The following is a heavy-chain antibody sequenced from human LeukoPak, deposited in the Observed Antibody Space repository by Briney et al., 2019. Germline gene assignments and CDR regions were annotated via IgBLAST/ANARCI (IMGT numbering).Heavy chain of an antibody. J-gene: IGHJ3*02. V-gene: IGHV4-39*07. D-gene: IGHD1-14*01. Sequence: SETLCLTCTVSGGSISSSSYYWGWIRQPPGKGLEWIGSIYYSGSTYYNPSLKSRVTISVDTSKNQFSLKLSSVTAADTAVYYCARVGMDDAFDIWGQGTMVTVSS. CDR1: GGSISSSSYY. CDR3: ARVGMDDAFDI. CDR2: IYYSGST.